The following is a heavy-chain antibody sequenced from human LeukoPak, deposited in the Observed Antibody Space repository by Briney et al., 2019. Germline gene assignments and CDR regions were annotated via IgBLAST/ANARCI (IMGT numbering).Heavy chain of an antibody. CDR1: GYTFTDYA. J-gene: IGHJ4*02. CDR2: IHPGTGNP. Sequence: GASVKVSCKASGYTFTDYAMNWVRQAPGQGLEWMGWIHPGTGNPTYAQGFTGRFVFSLDTSVSTTYLQINNLQADDTAVYYCARAFQSLGGLSLPDYWGQGTLVTVSS. D-gene: IGHD3-16*02. CDR3: ARAFQSLGGLSLPDY. V-gene: IGHV7-4-1*02.